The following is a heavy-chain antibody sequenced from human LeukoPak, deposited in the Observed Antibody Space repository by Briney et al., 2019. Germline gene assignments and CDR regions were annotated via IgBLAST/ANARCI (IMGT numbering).Heavy chain of an antibody. D-gene: IGHD3-16*02. CDR1: GGSISSYY. V-gene: IGHV4-59*01. J-gene: IGHJ5*02. CDR2: IYYSGST. CDR3: ARGRLGELSLLNWFDP. Sequence: SETLSLTCTVSGGSISSYYWSWIRQPPGKGLEWIGYIYYSGSTNYNPSLKSRVTISVDTSKNQFSLKLSSVTAADTAVYYCARGRLGELSLLNWFDPWGQGTLVTVSS.